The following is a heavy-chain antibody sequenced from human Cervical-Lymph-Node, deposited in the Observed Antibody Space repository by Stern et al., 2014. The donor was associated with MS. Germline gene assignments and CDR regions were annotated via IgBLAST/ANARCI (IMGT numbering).Heavy chain of an antibody. D-gene: IGHD6-19*01. CDR2: ITPNVGTA. CDR1: GCTFSSYG. V-gene: IGHV1-69*01. CDR3: ARVGSAAGWSFRMEYYFDY. J-gene: IGHJ4*02. Sequence: QVQLVQSGAEVKKPGSSVKVSCKAFGCTFSSYGISWVRQAPGQGLEWMGGITPNVGTANYAQKFQGRFTITADESTSTAYMELSSLRSEDTAVYYCARVGSAAGWSFRMEYYFDYWGQGTLVTVSS.